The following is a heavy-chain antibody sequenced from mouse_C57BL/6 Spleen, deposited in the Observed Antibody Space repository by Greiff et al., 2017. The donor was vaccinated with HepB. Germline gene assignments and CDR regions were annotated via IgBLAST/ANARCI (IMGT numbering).Heavy chain of an antibody. CDR2: IYPGDGDT. CDR3: ARSRYDYDDAMDY. Sequence: QVQLQQSGPELVKPGASVKISCKASGYAFSSSWMNWVKQRPGKGLEWIGRIYPGDGDTNYNGKFKGKATLTADKSSSTAYMQLSSLTSEDSAVYFSARSRYDYDDAMDYWGQGTSVTVSS. J-gene: IGHJ4*01. D-gene: IGHD2-4*01. V-gene: IGHV1-82*01. CDR1: GYAFSSSW.